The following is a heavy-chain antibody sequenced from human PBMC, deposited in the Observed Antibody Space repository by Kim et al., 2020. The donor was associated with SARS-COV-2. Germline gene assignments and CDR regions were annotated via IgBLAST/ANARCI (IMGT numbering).Heavy chain of an antibody. J-gene: IGHJ4*02. Sequence: SVKGRFTISRVNSKNTLFLQMINMRAEDTAVYYCEKEGEVTKTAGSYFDFWGQGTLVTVSS. CDR3: EKEGEVTKTAGSYFDF. D-gene: IGHD3-16*01. V-gene: IGHV3-30*02.